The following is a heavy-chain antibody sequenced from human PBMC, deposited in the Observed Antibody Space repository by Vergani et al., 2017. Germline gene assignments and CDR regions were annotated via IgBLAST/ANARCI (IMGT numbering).Heavy chain of an antibody. D-gene: IGHD3-22*01. J-gene: IGHJ4*02. CDR1: GGSISSGGYY. CDR2: IYYSGST. V-gene: IGHV4-30-4*01. Sequence: QVQLQESGPGLVKPSQTLSLTCTVSGGSISSGGYYWGWIRHPPGKGLEWIGSIYYSGSTYYNPSLKRLVTISVDTSNNQFSLKLSSVSAADTAVYYCARFRPAVVVIGVTFDYWGQGTLVTVSS. CDR3: ARFRPAVVVIGVTFDY.